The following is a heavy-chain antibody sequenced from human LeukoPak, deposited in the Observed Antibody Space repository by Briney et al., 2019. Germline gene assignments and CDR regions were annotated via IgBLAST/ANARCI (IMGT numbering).Heavy chain of an antibody. D-gene: IGHD2-2*01. Sequence: PGGSLRLSCAASGFTFSNYGMHWVRQAPGKGLEWVAFVRFDGGIKYYADSVKGRFTISRDNSRTTVYLQMNSLRAEDTAVYHCAKDLPAAYFDYWGQGTLVTVSS. CDR1: GFTFSNYG. V-gene: IGHV3-30*02. CDR3: AKDLPAAYFDY. CDR2: VRFDGGIK. J-gene: IGHJ4*02.